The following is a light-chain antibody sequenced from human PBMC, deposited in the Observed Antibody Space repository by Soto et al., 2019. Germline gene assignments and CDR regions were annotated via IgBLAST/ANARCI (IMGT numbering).Light chain of an antibody. CDR3: QQYYSTPPYT. Sequence: DIVMTQSPDSLAVSLGEGPTINCKSSQSVLYSSNNKNYLAWYQQKPGQPPKLLIYWASTRESGVPDRFSGSGSGTDFTLTISNLQAEDVAVYYCQQYYSTPPYTFGQGTKLEIK. V-gene: IGKV4-1*01. J-gene: IGKJ2*01. CDR2: WAS. CDR1: QSVLYSSNNKNY.